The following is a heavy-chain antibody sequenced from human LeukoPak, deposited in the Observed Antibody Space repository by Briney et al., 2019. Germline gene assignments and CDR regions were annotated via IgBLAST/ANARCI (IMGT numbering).Heavy chain of an antibody. Sequence: GGSLRLSCAASGFTVSSSSMSWVRQAPGKGLEWVSVIYTDGSTYYSDSAKGRFTISRDSSKNTLYLQMSSLRAEDTAMYYCAKSQRDCNGGICYYNWFDPWGQGILVTVSS. CDR3: AKSQRDCNGGICYYNWFDP. D-gene: IGHD2-15*01. CDR2: IYTDGST. J-gene: IGHJ5*02. CDR1: GFTVSSSS. V-gene: IGHV3-53*01.